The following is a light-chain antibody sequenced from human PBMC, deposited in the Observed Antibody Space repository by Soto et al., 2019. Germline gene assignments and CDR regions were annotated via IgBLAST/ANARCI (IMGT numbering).Light chain of an antibody. Sequence: EIVLTQSPGTLSLSPGERATLSCRASQSLSSGYLAWYQQKPGQTPRLLIYGASTRATGIPDRFSGSGSGTEFTLIISRLEPEDFGVYYCQQYGGSFPWTFGQGTKLEIK. CDR3: QQYGGSFPWT. CDR1: QSLSSGY. CDR2: GAS. V-gene: IGKV3-20*01. J-gene: IGKJ2*02.